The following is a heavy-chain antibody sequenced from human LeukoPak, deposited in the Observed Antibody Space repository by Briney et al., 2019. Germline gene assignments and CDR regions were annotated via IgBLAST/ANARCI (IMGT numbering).Heavy chain of an antibody. J-gene: IGHJ6*02. CDR2: ISRGGGST. V-gene: IGHV3-23*01. D-gene: IGHD4-11*01. Sequence: GGSLRLSCAASGFIFSSYAMSWVRQAPGKGLEWVSAISRGGGSTYHADSVKGRFTISRDNAKNSLYLQMNSLRAEDTAVYYCARDYSKYSGYYGMDVWGQGTTVTVSS. CDR1: GFIFSSYA. CDR3: ARDYSKYSGYYGMDV.